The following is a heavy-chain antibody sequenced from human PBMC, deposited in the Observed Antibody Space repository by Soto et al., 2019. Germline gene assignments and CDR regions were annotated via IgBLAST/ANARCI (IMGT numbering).Heavy chain of an antibody. V-gene: IGHV4-31*03. J-gene: IGHJ6*02. CDR3: ARDPSIADFYGMDV. Sequence: ASETLSLTCSVSGGSISSGGNYWNWIRQHPGKGLEWIGYIYYSGSTYYNPSLKSRVTISVDTSKNQFSLKLSSVTAADTAVYYCARDPSIADFYGMDVWGQGTTVTVSS. CDR1: GGSISSGGNY. D-gene: IGHD6-13*01. CDR2: IYYSGST.